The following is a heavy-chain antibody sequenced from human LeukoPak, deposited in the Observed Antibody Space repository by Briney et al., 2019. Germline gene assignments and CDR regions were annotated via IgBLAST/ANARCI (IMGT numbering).Heavy chain of an antibody. CDR2: IYSSGTT. D-gene: IGHD3-3*01. CDR3: ARGGVEWSPYMAGAFDM. V-gene: IGHV4-59*01. J-gene: IGHJ3*02. Sequence: SETLSLTCIVSGDSISSYYWTWIRQPPGKGLEWIGYIYSSGTTNYNPSLKSRVSISQATSNNRSSPKLSSVTAADTAIYYCARGGVEWSPYMAGAFDMWGQGTRVTVSS. CDR1: GDSISSYY.